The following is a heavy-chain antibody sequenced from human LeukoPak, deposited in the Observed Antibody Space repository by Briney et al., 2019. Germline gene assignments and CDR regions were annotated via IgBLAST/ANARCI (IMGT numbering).Heavy chain of an antibody. CDR2: ISAYNGNT. CDR1: GYTFTSYG. Sequence: ASVKVSCKASGYTFTSYGISWVRQAPGQGLEWMGWISAYNGNTNYAQKLQGRVTITRNTSISTAYMELSSLRSEDTAVYYCARGSSFDPWGQGTLVTVSS. CDR3: ARGSSFDP. J-gene: IGHJ5*02. V-gene: IGHV1-18*01.